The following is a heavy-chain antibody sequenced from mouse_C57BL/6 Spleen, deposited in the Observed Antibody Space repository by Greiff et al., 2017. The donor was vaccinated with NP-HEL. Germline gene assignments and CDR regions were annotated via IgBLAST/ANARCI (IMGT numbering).Heavy chain of an antibody. V-gene: IGHV1-82*01. CDR2: IYPGDGDT. Sequence: QVQLKESGPELVKPGASVKISCKASGYAFSSSWMNWVKQRPGKGLEWIGRIYPGDGDTNYNGKFKGKATLTADKSSSTAYMQLSSLTSEDSAVYFCARGDYDYLYYYAMDYWGQGTSVTVSS. D-gene: IGHD2-4*01. CDR3: ARGDYDYLYYYAMDY. CDR1: GYAFSSSW. J-gene: IGHJ4*01.